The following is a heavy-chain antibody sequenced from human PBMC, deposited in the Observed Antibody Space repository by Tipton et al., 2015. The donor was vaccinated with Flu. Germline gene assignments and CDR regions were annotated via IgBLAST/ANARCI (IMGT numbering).Heavy chain of an antibody. CDR1: GGSISSYY. V-gene: IGHV4-59*12. D-gene: IGHD5-18*01. CDR3: ARLAYSYDIRGYYFDS. CDR2: IYYSGST. Sequence: TLSLTCTVSGGSISSYYWSWIRQPPGKGLEWIGYIYYSGSTNYNPSLKSRVTISVDTSKNQFSLKLSSVTAADTAVYYCARLAYSYDIRGYYFDSWGQGTLVTVSS. J-gene: IGHJ4*02.